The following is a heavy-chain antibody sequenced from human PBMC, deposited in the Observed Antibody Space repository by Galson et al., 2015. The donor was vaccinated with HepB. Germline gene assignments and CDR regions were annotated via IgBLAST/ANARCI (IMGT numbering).Heavy chain of an antibody. D-gene: IGHD6-25*01. V-gene: IGHV2-5*02. CDR1: GFSFSTNGVG. J-gene: IGHJ5*02. CDR2: IYWDDDR. Sequence: PALVKPTQTLTLTCTFSGFSFSTNGVGVGWVRQSPGKALEWLALIYWDDDRRYSPSLRDRLTITGDTSKNQVVLTMTNMDPVDTGTYYCVHRQSRRIDGQRYFDPWGQGIPVTVSS. CDR3: VHRQSRRIDGQRYFDP.